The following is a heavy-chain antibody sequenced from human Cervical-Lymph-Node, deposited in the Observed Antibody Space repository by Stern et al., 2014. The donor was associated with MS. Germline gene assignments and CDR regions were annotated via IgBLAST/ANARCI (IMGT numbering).Heavy chain of an antibody. D-gene: IGHD6-19*01. CDR1: GYTFITSA. CDR3: ARSRVSVAGNYGY. CDR2: INTNTGHP. Sequence: EQLVESGSELKKPGASVKVSCKASGYTFITSAMSWVRQTPGKGLEWMGWINTNTGHPTYAQGFTGRFVFSLDTSVSTAYLEISSLKAEDTAVYYCARSRVSVAGNYGYWGQGTLITVSS. J-gene: IGHJ4*02. V-gene: IGHV7-4-1*02.